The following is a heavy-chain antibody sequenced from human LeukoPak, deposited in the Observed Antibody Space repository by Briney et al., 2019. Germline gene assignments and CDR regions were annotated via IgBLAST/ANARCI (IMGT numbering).Heavy chain of an antibody. D-gene: IGHD5-18*01. V-gene: IGHV3-30*18. J-gene: IGHJ4*02. CDR1: GFTFSSYG. Sequence: GGSLRLSCAASGFTFSSYGMHWVRQAPGKGLEWVAVISYDGSNKYYADSVKGRFTISRDNSKNTLYLQMNSLRAEDTAVYYCAKGNVDTAMVRGYWGQGILVTVSS. CDR3: AKGNVDTAMVRGY. CDR2: ISYDGSNK.